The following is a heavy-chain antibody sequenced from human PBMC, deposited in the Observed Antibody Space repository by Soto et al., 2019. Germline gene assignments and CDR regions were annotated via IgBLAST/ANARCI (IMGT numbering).Heavy chain of an antibody. V-gene: IGHV5-10-1*01. CDR1: GYSFTSYW. CDR2: IDPSDSYT. Sequence: GESLKISCKGSGYSFTSYWISWVRQMPGKGLEWMGRIDPSDSYTNYSPSFQGHVTIPADKSISTAYLQWSSLKASDTAMYYCARQPYSSGWLYYYYGMDVWGQGTTVTVS. CDR3: ARQPYSSGWLYYYYGMDV. D-gene: IGHD6-19*01. J-gene: IGHJ6*02.